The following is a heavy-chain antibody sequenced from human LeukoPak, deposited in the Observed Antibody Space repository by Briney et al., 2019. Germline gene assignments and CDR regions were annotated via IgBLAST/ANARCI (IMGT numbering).Heavy chain of an antibody. Sequence: PSETLSLTCTVSGGSISSGGYYWSWIRQHPGQGLEWIGYIDYSGSTYYNPSLKSRVTISVDTSKNQFSLKLSSVTAADTAVYYCARASFTARNWFDPWAQGTLVTVSS. CDR2: IDYSGST. J-gene: IGHJ5*02. V-gene: IGHV4-31*03. CDR3: ARASFTARNWFDP. CDR1: GGSISSGGYY.